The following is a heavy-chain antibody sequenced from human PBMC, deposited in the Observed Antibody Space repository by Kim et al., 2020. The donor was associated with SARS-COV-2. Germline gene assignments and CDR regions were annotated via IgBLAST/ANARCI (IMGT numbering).Heavy chain of an antibody. J-gene: IGHJ4*02. CDR2: IYTSGST. V-gene: IGHV4-4*07. CDR3: AREGMYSSGWYQSAY. Sequence: SETLSLTCTVSGGSISSYYWSWIRQPAGKGLEWIGRIYTSGSTNYNPSLKSRVTMSVDTPKNQFSLKLSSVTAADTAVYYCAREGMYSSGWYQSAYWGQGTLVTVSS. CDR1: GGSISSYY. D-gene: IGHD6-19*01.